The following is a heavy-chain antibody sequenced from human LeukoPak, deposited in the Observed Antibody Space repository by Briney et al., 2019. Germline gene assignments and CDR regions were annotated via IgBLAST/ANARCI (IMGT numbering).Heavy chain of an antibody. D-gene: IGHD6-13*01. J-gene: IGHJ4*02. CDR2: IYYSGST. CDR1: GGSISSYY. V-gene: IGHV4-59*08. Sequence: SETLSLTCTVSGGSISSYYWSWIRQPPGKGLEWIGYIYYSGSTNYNPSLKSRVTISVDTSKNQFSLKLSSVTAADTAVYFCAGGQQVDFDYWGQGTLVTVSS. CDR3: AGGQQVDFDY.